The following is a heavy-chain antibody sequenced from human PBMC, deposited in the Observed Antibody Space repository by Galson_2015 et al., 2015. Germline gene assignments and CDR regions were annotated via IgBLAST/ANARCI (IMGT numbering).Heavy chain of an antibody. J-gene: IGHJ5*02. Sequence: QSGAEVKKPGASVKVSCTASGYTFTSYGISWVRQAPGQGLEWMGWISAYNGNTNYAQKLQGRVTMTTDTSTSTAYMELRSLRSDDTAVYYCARDVLARELPYNWFDPWGQGTLVTVSS. V-gene: IGHV1-18*01. CDR1: GYTFTSYG. D-gene: IGHD1-26*01. CDR2: ISAYNGNT. CDR3: ARDVLARELPYNWFDP.